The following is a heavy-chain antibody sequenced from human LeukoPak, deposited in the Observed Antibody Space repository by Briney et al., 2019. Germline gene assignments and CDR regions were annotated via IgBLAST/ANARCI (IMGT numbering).Heavy chain of an antibody. CDR2: IRSKAYGGTT. D-gene: IGHD2-21*02. CDR1: GFTFSSYG. V-gene: IGHV3-49*04. CDR3: TRAYCGGDCYFQH. J-gene: IGHJ1*01. Sequence: GESLSLSCAASGFTFSSYGMSWVRQAPGKGLEWVVFIRSKAYGGTTEYAASVKGRFTISRDDSKSIAYLQMNSLNTEDTAVYYCTRAYCGGDCYFQHWGQGTLVTVSS.